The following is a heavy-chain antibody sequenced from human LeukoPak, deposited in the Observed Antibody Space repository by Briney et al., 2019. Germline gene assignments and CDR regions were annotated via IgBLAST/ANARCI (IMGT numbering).Heavy chain of an antibody. J-gene: IGHJ3*02. D-gene: IGHD4-17*01. V-gene: IGHV4-39*01. Sequence: SETLSLTCTVSGGSISSSSYYWGWIRQPPGKGLEWIGSIYYSGSTYYNPSLKSRVTISVDTSKNQFSLKLSSVTAADTAVYYCARSTVTKGAFDIWGQGTMVTVSS. CDR3: ARSTVTKGAFDI. CDR1: GGSISSSSYY. CDR2: IYYSGST.